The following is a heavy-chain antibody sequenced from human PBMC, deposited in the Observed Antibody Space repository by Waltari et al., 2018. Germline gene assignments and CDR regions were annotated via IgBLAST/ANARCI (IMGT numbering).Heavy chain of an antibody. D-gene: IGHD3-10*01. CDR3: AMGVVQRVINHNWFDP. CDR2: IYHSGNT. J-gene: IGHJ5*02. CDR1: GYSISSGYY. Sequence: QVQLQESGPGLAKPSETLSLTCAVSGYSISSGYYWGWIRQTPGTGLEWIGGIYHSGNTYYNPSLKSRVTISVDTSKNQFSLKLRSVTAADTAVYYCAMGVVQRVINHNWFDPWGQGTLVTVSS. V-gene: IGHV4-38-2*01.